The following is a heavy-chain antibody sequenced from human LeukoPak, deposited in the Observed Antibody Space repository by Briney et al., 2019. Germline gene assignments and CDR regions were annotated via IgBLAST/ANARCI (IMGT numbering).Heavy chain of an antibody. Sequence: SETLSLTCTVSGASFSNDYWSWVRQAPGKGLEWIGYIYHNGRTNYSPSLKSRIIMSIDTSQNQFSLKLTSVTAADTTVYYCARASEGIGYFDTWGRGSLVTVSS. D-gene: IGHD3-3*01. CDR3: ARASEGIGYFDT. J-gene: IGHJ4*02. CDR1: GASFSNDY. V-gene: IGHV4-59*01. CDR2: IYHNGRT.